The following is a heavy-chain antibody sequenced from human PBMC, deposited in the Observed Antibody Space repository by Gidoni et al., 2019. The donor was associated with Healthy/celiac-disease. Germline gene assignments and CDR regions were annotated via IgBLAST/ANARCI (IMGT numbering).Heavy chain of an antibody. D-gene: IGHD4-4*01. CDR1: GLPFSSYW. Sequence: EVQLVESGGGLVQPGGSLRLSCAASGLPFSSYWMSWVRQAPGKGLEWVANIKQDGSEKYYVDSVKGRFTISRDNAKNSLYLQMNSLRAEDTAVYYCARDLVTVMGYYYYGMDVWGQGTTVTVSS. CDR2: IKQDGSEK. V-gene: IGHV3-7*03. CDR3: ARDLVTVMGYYYYGMDV. J-gene: IGHJ6*02.